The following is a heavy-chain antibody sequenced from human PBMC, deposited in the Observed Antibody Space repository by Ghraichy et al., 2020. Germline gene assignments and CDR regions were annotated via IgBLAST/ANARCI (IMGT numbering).Heavy chain of an antibody. CDR2: ISSSSSTI. CDR1: GFTFSSYC. V-gene: IGHV3-48*01. D-gene: IGHD6-13*01. J-gene: IGHJ6*02. CDR3: ASGLKAIAAAMDV. Sequence: GGSLRLSCAASGFTFSSYCMNWVRQAPGKGLEWVSYISSSSSTIYYADSVKGRFTISRDNAKNSLYLQMNSLRAEDTAVYYCASGLKAIAAAMDVWGQGTTVTVSS.